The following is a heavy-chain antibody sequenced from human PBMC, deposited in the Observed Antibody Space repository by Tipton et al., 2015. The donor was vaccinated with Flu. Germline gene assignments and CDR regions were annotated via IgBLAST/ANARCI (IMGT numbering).Heavy chain of an antibody. V-gene: IGHV1-8*03. J-gene: IGHJ5*02. CDR2: MNPNSGNT. CDR3: ARGHPPGPLHNWFDP. CDR1: GYTFTGYD. Sequence: QSGPEVKKPGASVKVSCKASGYTFTGYDINWVRQATGQGLEWMGWMNPNSGNTGYARKFQGRVTITRNTSISTAYMELSSLRSEDTAVYYCARGHPPGPLHNWFDPWGQGTLVTVSS. D-gene: IGHD1-14*01.